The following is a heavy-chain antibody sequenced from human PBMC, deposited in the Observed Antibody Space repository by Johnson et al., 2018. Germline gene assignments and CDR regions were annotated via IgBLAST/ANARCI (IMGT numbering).Heavy chain of an antibody. D-gene: IGHD3-3*01. CDR2: VYYSGST. Sequence: VQLLESGPGLVKPSEILSLPCTVSGASISSSSFYWGWIRQPPGKGLEWIGRVYYSGSTHYNPSLQSRVTISVDMSMNQVSLKLTSGTAGDTAVYYCARDWRNGGMDVWGQGTTVSVSS. CDR3: ARDWRNGGMDV. V-gene: IGHV4-39*02. CDR1: GASISSSSFY. J-gene: IGHJ6*02.